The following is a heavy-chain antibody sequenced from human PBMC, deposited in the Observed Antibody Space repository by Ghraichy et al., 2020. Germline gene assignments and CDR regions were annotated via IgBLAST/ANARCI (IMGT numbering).Heavy chain of an antibody. Sequence: ASVKVSCKASGYTFTGYYMHWVRQAPGQGLEWMGWINPNSGGTNYAQKFQGRVTMTRDTSISTAYMELSRLRSDDTAVYYCTSCYTPIAVAGTFTCGWGQGTLVTVSS. CDR1: GYTFTGYY. V-gene: IGHV1-2*02. D-gene: IGHD6-19*01. CDR2: INPNSGGT. J-gene: IGHJ4*02. CDR3: TSCYTPIAVAGTFTCG.